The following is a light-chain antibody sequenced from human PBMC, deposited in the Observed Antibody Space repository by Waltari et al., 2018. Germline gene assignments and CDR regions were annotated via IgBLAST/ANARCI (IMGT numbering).Light chain of an antibody. Sequence: QSALTQPASMSGSPGQSITISCTGTSIDLGTYNVVSWYQHHPGKAPKLIIYEVRKRPSGISDRFSGSMSGSTASLTISRLQAEDEAEYYCCSFAGNSYVFGTGTKVTVL. J-gene: IGLJ1*01. CDR2: EVR. V-gene: IGLV2-23*02. CDR3: CSFAGNSYV. CDR1: SIDLGTYNV.